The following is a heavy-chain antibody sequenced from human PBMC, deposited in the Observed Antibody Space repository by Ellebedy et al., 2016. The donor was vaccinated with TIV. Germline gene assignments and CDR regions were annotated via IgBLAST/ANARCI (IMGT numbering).Heavy chain of an antibody. CDR2: ISGSGGST. J-gene: IGHJ6*02. Sequence: GGSLRLSXAASGFTFSSYAMSWVRQAPGKGLEWVSAISGSGGSTYYADSVKGRFTISRDNSKNTLYLQMNSLRAEDTAVYYCAKARKWLVRNYYYYGMDVWGQGTTVTVSS. D-gene: IGHD6-19*01. V-gene: IGHV3-23*01. CDR3: AKARKWLVRNYYYYGMDV. CDR1: GFTFSSYA.